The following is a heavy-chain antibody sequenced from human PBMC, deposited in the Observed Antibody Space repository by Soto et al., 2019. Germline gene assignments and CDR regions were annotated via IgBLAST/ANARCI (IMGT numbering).Heavy chain of an antibody. V-gene: IGHV3-48*02. Sequence: GGSLRLSCAAYGFTFTSYSMNWVRQAPGKGLEWVSFIHSSSSTIYYADSVKGRFTISRDNAKNSLYLQMNSLRDEDTAVYYCARDMAVAGKYYYYYYGMDVWGQGTTVTVSS. J-gene: IGHJ6*02. CDR3: ARDMAVAGKYYYYYYGMDV. CDR1: GFTFTSYS. CDR2: IHSSSSTI. D-gene: IGHD6-19*01.